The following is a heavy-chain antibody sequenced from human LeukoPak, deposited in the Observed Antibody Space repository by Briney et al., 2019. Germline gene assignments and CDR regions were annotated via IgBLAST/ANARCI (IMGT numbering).Heavy chain of an antibody. CDR3: ASQDIVATPFDY. Sequence: SGGSLRLSCAASGFTFSSYAMSWVRQAPGKGLEWVSAISGSGGSTYYADSVKGRFTISRDNSKNTLYLQMNSLRAEDTAVYYCASQDIVATPFDYWGQGTLVTVSS. CDR1: GFTFSSYA. CDR2: ISGSGGST. V-gene: IGHV3-23*01. J-gene: IGHJ4*02. D-gene: IGHD5-12*01.